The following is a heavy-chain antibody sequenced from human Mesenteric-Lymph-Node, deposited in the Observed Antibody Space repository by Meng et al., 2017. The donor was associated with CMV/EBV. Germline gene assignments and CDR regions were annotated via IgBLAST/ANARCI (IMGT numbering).Heavy chain of an antibody. CDR3: ARHQRWLKSEGGFNY. Sequence: QGKRQQWGAGLLKPSETLSLTCAVYGGSFSGYYWSWIRQPPGKGLEWIGEINHSGSTNYNPSLKSRVTISVDTSKNQFSLKLSSVTAADTAVYYCARHQRWLKSEGGFNYWGQGTLVTVSS. D-gene: IGHD4-23*01. V-gene: IGHV4-34*01. J-gene: IGHJ4*02. CDR1: GGSFSGYY. CDR2: INHSGST.